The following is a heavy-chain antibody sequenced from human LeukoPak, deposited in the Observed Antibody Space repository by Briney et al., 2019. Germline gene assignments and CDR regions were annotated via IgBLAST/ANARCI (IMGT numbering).Heavy chain of an antibody. CDR3: ARPYSSGWYFAFDI. D-gene: IGHD6-19*01. CDR1: GGSISSGGYY. CDR2: IYYSGST. V-gene: IGHV4-31*03. J-gene: IGHJ3*02. Sequence: SETLSLTCTVSGGSISSGGYYWSWIRQHPGKGLEWIGYIYYSGSTYYNPSLKSRVTISVDMSKNQFSLKLSSVTAADTAVYYCARPYSSGWYFAFDIWGQGTMVTVSS.